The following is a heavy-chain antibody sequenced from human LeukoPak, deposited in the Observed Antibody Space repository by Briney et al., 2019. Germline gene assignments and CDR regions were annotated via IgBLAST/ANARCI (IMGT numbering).Heavy chain of an antibody. CDR2: ISYDESNK. D-gene: IGHD3-16*02. J-gene: IGHJ6*03. V-gene: IGHV3-30-3*02. Sequence: GGSLRLSCAASGFTFSSYAMHWVRQAPGKGLEWVAVISYDESNKYYADSVKGRFTISRDNSKNTLYLEMNSLRAEDTAVFYCAKDGVILAPGIYWYMDVWGRGTTVTVSS. CDR3: AKDGVILAPGIYWYMDV. CDR1: GFTFSSYA.